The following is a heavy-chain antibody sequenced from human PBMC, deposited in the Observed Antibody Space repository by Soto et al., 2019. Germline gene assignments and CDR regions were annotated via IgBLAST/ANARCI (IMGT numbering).Heavy chain of an antibody. Sequence: QLQLQESGPGLVKPSETLSLTCTVSGGSISSSSYYWGWIRQPPGKGLEWIGSIYYSGSTYYNPSRKSRVPISVDTSKNQFSLKLSSVTAADTAVYYCARIEGVVVVTYWGQGTLVTVSS. CDR1: GGSISSSSYY. CDR2: IYYSGST. D-gene: IGHD3-22*01. J-gene: IGHJ4*02. V-gene: IGHV4-39*01. CDR3: ARIEGVVVVTY.